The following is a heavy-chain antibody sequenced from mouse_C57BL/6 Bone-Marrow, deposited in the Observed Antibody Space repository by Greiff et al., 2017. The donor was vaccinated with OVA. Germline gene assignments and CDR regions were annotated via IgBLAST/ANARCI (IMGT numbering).Heavy chain of an antibody. CDR1: GYSISSGYY. J-gene: IGHJ2*01. CDR2: ISYDGSN. Sequence: EVQLMESGPGLVKPSQSLSLTCSVTGYSISSGYYWNWIRQFPGNKLEWMGYISYDGSNNYNPSLKNRISIARDTSKNQFFLKLNSVTTEDTATYYCARGVYCFDYWGQGTTLTVSS. V-gene: IGHV3-6*01. CDR3: ARGVYCFDY.